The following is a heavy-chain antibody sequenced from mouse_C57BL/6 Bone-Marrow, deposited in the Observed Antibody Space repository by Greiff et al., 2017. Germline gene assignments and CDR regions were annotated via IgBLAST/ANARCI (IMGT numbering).Heavy chain of an antibody. CDR3: ASLDFDY. V-gene: IGHV2-9-1*01. CDR2: IWTGGGT. CDR1: GFSLTSYA. Sequence: VQLQESGPGLVAPSPSLSITCTVSGFSLTSYAISWVRQPPGKGLEWLGVIWTGGGTNYNSALKSRLSISKANSKGQVILKMNSMQTDDTARYYCASLDFDYWGQGTTLTVSS. J-gene: IGHJ2*01.